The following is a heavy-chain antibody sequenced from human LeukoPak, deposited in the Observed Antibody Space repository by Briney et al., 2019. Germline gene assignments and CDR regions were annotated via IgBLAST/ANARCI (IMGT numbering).Heavy chain of an antibody. V-gene: IGHV4-59*01. CDR1: GGSISSYY. Sequence: SETLSLTCTVSGGSISSYYWSWIRQPPGKGLEWIGYIYYSGSTNYNPSLKSRVTISVDTSKNQFSLKLSSVTAADTAVYYCARDLGSSPGAFDIWGQGTMVTVSS. J-gene: IGHJ3*02. D-gene: IGHD6-13*01. CDR3: ARDLGSSPGAFDI. CDR2: IYYSGST.